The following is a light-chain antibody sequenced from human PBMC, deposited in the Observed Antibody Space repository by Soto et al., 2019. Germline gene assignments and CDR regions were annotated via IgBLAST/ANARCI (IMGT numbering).Light chain of an antibody. CDR1: QSLLHSNGNSY. J-gene: IGKJ4*01. V-gene: IGKV2-28*01. Sequence: DIVMTQSPLSLPVTPGEPASISCRSSQSLLHSNGNSYLHWYLQKPVQSPQLLIYLGSNRASRAPARVTGSGSDTDFTLNIIRVEAEELGVYYRMQALQPPLTFGGGTKVEPK. CDR2: LGS. CDR3: MQALQPPLT.